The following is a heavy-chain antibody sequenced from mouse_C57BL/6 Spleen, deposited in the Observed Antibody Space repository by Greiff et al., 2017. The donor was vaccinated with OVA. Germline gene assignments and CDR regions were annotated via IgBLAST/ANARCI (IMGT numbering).Heavy chain of an antibody. V-gene: IGHV5-4*03. J-gene: IGHJ2*01. CDR1: GFTFSSYA. Sequence: EVKLVESGGGLVKPGGSLKLSCAASGFTFSSYAMSWVRQTPEKRLEWVATISDGGSYTYYPDNVKGRFTISRDNAKNNLYLQMSHLKSEDTAMYYCASAYDYYFDYWGQGTTLTVSS. CDR2: ISDGGSYT. CDR3: ASAYDYYFDY. D-gene: IGHD2-4*01.